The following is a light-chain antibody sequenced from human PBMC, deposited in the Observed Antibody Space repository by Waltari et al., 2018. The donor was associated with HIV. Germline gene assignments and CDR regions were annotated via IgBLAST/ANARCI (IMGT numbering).Light chain of an antibody. Sequence: QSVLTQPPSVSAAPGQTVTISCSGSIPNVGTNYVSWSQQLPRTAPKLLIYDNDKRPSGIPDRFSGSRSGTSAALDITGLQTGDEADYYCGTWDDSLNGHWVFGGGTKVTVL. V-gene: IGLV1-51*01. CDR1: IPNVGTNY. CDR2: DND. CDR3: GTWDDSLNGHWV. J-gene: IGLJ3*02.